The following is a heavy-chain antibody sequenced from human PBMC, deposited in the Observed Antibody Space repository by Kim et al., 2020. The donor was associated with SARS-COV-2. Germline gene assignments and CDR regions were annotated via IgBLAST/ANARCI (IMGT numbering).Heavy chain of an antibody. D-gene: IGHD3-22*01. J-gene: IGHJ3*02. CDR2: ISGSGGST. Sequence: GGSLRLSCAASGFTFSSYAMSWVRQAPGKGLEWVSAISGSGGSTYYADSVKGRFTISRDNSKNTLYLQMNSLRAEDTAVYYCAKEITYYYDSSGYYRAKRNAFDIWGQGTMVTVSS. V-gene: IGHV3-23*01. CDR1: GFTFSSYA. CDR3: AKEITYYYDSSGYYRAKRNAFDI.